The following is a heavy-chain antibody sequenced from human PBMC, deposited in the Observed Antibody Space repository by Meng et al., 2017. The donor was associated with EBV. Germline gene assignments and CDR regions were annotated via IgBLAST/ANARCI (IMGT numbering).Heavy chain of an antibody. V-gene: IGHV1-69*01. D-gene: IGHD1-20*01. CDR2: IIPIFGTG. CDR3: ARAPDNWNDGPYY. Sequence: QVQVGQLGAEVKEAGSSGEGFRQGSGGTLSSLSNRLVRQGPGQGLEWMGGIIPIFGTGNQGQEFQGRVTITADESTGKGYMELSSLRSEDTAVYYCARAPDNWNDGPYYWGQGTLVTVSS. J-gene: IGHJ4*02. CDR1: GGTLSSLS.